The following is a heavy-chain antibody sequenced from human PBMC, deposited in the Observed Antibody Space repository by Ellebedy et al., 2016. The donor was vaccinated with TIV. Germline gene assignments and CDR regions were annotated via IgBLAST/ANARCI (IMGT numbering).Heavy chain of an antibody. D-gene: IGHD3-3*01. J-gene: IGHJ4*02. CDR1: GFTFSNAW. CDR3: TTGFSTAWHDHC. V-gene: IGHV3-15*07. CDR2: ITSKRVGETT. Sequence: GESLKISCAASGFTFSNAWMNWVRQAPGTGLEGVGRITSKRVGETTEYAAPVKGRFIISRDDSDNMLSLQMNSLKAEDTAVYYCTTGFSTAWHDHCWGQGTLVTVSS.